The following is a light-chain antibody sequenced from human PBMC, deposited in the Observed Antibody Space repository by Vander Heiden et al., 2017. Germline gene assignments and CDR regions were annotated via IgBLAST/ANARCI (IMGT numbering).Light chain of an antibody. CDR3: SSYTSSSTLVV. J-gene: IGLJ2*01. Sequence: QSALTQPASVSGPPGQSITISCTGTSSDVGGYNYVSWYQQHPGKAPKLMIYEVSNRPSGVSKRFSGSKSGNTASLTISELQAEDEADYYCSSYTSSSTLVVFGGGTKLTVL. V-gene: IGLV2-14*01. CDR2: EVS. CDR1: SSDVGGYNY.